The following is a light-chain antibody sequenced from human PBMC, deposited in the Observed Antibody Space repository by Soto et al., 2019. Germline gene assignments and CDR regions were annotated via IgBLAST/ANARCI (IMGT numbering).Light chain of an antibody. CDR1: SSDVGGYDY. CDR3: SSYTSSSTWV. Sequence: QSALTQPPSASGSPGQSVTISCAGTSSDVGGYDYVSWYQQHPGKAPKLIIYEVNKRPSGVPDRFSGSKSANTASLTVSGLQAEDESDYYCSSYTSSSTWVFGGGTKLTVL. CDR2: EVN. V-gene: IGLV2-8*01. J-gene: IGLJ3*02.